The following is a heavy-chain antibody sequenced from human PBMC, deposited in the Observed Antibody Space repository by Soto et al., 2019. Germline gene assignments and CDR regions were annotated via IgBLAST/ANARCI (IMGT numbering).Heavy chain of an antibody. V-gene: IGHV4-30-2*01. J-gene: IGHJ4*02. CDR2: IYHSGST. CDR3: ARHPGSGLDY. D-gene: IGHD6-19*01. Sequence: PSETLSLTCAVSGGSISSGGYSWSWIRQPPGKGLEWIGYIYHSGSTYYNPSLKSRVTISVDRSKNQFSLKLSSVTAADTAVYYCARHPGSGLDYWGQGTLVTVSS. CDR1: GGSISSGGYS.